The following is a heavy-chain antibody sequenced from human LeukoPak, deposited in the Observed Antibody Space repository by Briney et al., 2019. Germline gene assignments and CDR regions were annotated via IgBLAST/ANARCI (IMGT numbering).Heavy chain of an antibody. J-gene: IGHJ4*02. V-gene: IGHV4-59*01. CDR2: IYYSGST. Sequence: SETLSLTCTVSGGSISSYYWSWIRQPPGKGLEWIGYIYYSGSTNYNPSLKSRVTISVDTSKNQFSLKLSSVTAADTAVYYCARGGQLLLPYCFDYWGQGTLVTVSS. CDR3: ARGGQLLLPYCFDY. CDR1: GGSISSYY. D-gene: IGHD2-2*01.